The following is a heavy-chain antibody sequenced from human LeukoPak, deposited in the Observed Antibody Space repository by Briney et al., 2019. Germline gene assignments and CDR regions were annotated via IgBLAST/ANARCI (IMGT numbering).Heavy chain of an antibody. V-gene: IGHV3-53*01. J-gene: IGHJ6*03. Sequence: PGRSLRLSCAASGFTVSSNYMSWVRQAPGKGLEWVSVIYSGGSTYYADSVKGRFTISRDNSKNTLYLQMNGLRAEDTAVYYCARSSGYHPDYYYYYMDVWGKGTTVTVSS. D-gene: IGHD5-12*01. CDR2: IYSGGST. CDR1: GFTVSSNY. CDR3: ARSSGYHPDYYYYYMDV.